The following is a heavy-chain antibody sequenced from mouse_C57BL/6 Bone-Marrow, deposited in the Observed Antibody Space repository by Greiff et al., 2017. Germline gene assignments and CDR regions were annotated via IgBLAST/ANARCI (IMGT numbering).Heavy chain of an antibody. CDR3: ARGYSNYVFYAMDY. CDR1: GYTFTSYW. D-gene: IGHD2-5*01. J-gene: IGHJ4*01. CDR2: IDPSDSYT. V-gene: IGHV1-50*01. Sequence: QVQLQQPGAELVKPGASVKLSCKASGYTFTSYWMQWVKQRPGQGLEWIGEIDPSDSYTNYNQKFKGKATLTVDTSSSTAYMQLSSLTSEDSAVYYCARGYSNYVFYAMDYWGQGTSGTVSS.